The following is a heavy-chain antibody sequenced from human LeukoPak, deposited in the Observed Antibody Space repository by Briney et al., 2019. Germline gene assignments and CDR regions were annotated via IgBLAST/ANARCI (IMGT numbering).Heavy chain of an antibody. V-gene: IGHV4-59*01. CDR3: ARARGSNHWYFDL. Sequence: KPSETLSLTCTVSGGSISNYYWSWIRQPPGKGLEWIGYIFYTGSTNSNPSLKSRVTISVDTSKNQFSLKLSSVTAADTAVYYCARARGSNHWYFDLWGRGTLVTVSS. CDR1: GGSISNYY. D-gene: IGHD4-23*01. J-gene: IGHJ2*01. CDR2: IFYTGST.